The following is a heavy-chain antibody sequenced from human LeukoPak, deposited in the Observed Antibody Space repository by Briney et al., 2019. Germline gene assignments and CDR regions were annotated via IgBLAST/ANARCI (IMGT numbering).Heavy chain of an antibody. Sequence: SGTLSLTCAVSGGSISSSNWWSWVRQPPGKGLEWIGEIYHSGSTNYNPSLKSRVTISVDTSKNQFSLKLSSVTAADTAVYYCASVDTAYSLSFDYWGQGTLVTVSS. CDR1: GGSISSSNW. CDR2: IYHSGST. J-gene: IGHJ4*02. CDR3: ASVDTAYSLSFDY. V-gene: IGHV4-4*02. D-gene: IGHD5-18*01.